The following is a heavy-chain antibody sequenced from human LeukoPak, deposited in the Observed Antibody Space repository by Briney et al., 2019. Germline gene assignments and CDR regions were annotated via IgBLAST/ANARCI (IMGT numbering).Heavy chain of an antibody. CDR1: GYTFTGYY. CDR2: INPSGGST. CDR3: ARRRGDYFDP. D-gene: IGHD4-17*01. J-gene: IGHJ5*02. Sequence: GASVTVSCKASGYTFTGYYMHWVRQAPGQGLEWMGIINPSGGSTSYAQKFQGRVTMTRDTSTSTVYMELSSLRSEDTAVYYCARRRGDYFDPWGQGTLVTVSS. V-gene: IGHV1-46*01.